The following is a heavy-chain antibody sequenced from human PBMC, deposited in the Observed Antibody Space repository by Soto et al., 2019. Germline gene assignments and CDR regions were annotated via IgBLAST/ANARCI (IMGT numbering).Heavy chain of an antibody. D-gene: IGHD6-19*01. V-gene: IGHV4-59*11. Sequence: QVQLQESGPGLVKPSETLSLTCTVSSGSISGHYWSWVRQPPGKGLEWIGHIYYRGSTNYNPSLKSRGTISVDTSKNEFALKLNSVTAADTALYYCARERNSGWSDSWGQGTLVTVSS. J-gene: IGHJ5*01. CDR3: ARERNSGWSDS. CDR2: IYYRGST. CDR1: SGSISGHY.